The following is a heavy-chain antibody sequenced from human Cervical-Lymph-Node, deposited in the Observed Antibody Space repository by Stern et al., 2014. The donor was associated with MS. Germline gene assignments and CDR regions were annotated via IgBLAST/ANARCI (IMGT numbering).Heavy chain of an antibody. J-gene: IGHJ6*02. D-gene: IGHD2-2*01. CDR2: MNANSGNT. CDR1: GYIFTNFE. Sequence: VQLVESGAEVKKPGASVKVSCKASGYIFTNFEIHWVRQATGQGPEWMGWMNANSGNTGYAQKFQGRVTMTRNTSIRTAYMEVSGLRSEDTAVYYCAREGCSGISCQDYYYALDVWGQGTTVTVSS. CDR3: AREGCSGISCQDYYYALDV. V-gene: IGHV1-8*01.